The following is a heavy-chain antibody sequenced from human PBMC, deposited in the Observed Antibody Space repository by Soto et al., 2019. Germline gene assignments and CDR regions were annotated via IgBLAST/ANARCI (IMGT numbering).Heavy chain of an antibody. J-gene: IGHJ4*02. CDR1: GFTFSSYA. Sequence: EVQLLESGGGLVQPGGSLRLSCAASGFTFSSYAMSWVRQAPGKGLEWVSAISGSGGSTYYADSVKGRFTISRDNSKNTQNLQMSSRRAEDTAVYYCAKAAAGYSFDYWGQGTLVTVSS. V-gene: IGHV3-23*01. CDR3: AKAAAGYSFDY. D-gene: IGHD6-13*01. CDR2: ISGSGGST.